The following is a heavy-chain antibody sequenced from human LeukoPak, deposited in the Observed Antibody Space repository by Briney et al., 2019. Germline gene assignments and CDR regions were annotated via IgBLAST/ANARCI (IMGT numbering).Heavy chain of an antibody. CDR2: IIPIFGTA. CDR1: GGTFSSYA. V-gene: IGHV1-69*05. D-gene: IGHD3-9*01. Sequence: ASVKVSCKASGGTFSSYAISWVRQAPGQGLEWMGGIIPIFGTANYAQKFQGRVTITTDESTSTANMELSSLRSEDTAVYYCARYHYDILTGLSVSYFDYWGQGTLVTVSS. CDR3: ARYHYDILTGLSVSYFDY. J-gene: IGHJ4*02.